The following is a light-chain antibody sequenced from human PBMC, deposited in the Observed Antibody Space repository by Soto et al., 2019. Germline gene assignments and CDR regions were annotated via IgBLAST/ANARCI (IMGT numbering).Light chain of an antibody. J-gene: IGKJ1*01. V-gene: IGKV1-12*01. CDR2: AAS. Sequence: DIQMTQSPSSVSASVGDRVTITCRVSQGISNWLAWYQQKPGKAPELLIYAASSLQSGVPSRFSGSGSGTEFTLTISSLQPEDFATYYCLQDYDYPRTFGQGTKVDIK. CDR3: LQDYDYPRT. CDR1: QGISNW.